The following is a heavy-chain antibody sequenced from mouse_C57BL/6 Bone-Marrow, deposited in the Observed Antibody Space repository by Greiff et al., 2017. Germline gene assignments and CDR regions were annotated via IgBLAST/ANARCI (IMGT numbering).Heavy chain of an antibody. CDR3: TTTMITTRYFDY. V-gene: IGHV14-4*01. Sequence: VQLQQSGAELVRPGASVKLSCTASGFNIKDDYMHWVKQRPEQGLEWIGWFDPENGDTEYASKFQGKATITADTSSTTAYLQLSSLTSEDTAVYYCTTTMITTRYFDYWGQGTTLTVSS. J-gene: IGHJ2*01. D-gene: IGHD2-4*01. CDR1: GFNIKDDY. CDR2: FDPENGDT.